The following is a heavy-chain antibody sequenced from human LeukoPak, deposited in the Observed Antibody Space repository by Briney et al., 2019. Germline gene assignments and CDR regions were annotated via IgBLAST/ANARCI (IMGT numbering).Heavy chain of an antibody. CDR2: IYSGGNT. CDR3: AKLFESGTYNNFFHY. CDR1: GFTVISNY. J-gene: IGHJ4*02. Sequence: GGSLRLSCAASGFTVISNYMSWVRQAPGKGLEWVSVIYSGGNTYYADSVEGRFTISRDNSANTLYLQMNSLRPEDTAIYYCAKLFESGTYNNFFHYWGQGTLVTVSS. V-gene: IGHV3-53*01. D-gene: IGHD3-10*01.